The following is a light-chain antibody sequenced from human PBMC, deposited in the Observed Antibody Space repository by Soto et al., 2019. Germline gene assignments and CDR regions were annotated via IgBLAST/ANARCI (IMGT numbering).Light chain of an antibody. V-gene: IGLV2-14*03. CDR3: STFTSGTTLVV. CDR1: SSDIGGYNY. J-gene: IGLJ2*01. CDR2: DVT. Sequence: QSALTQPAAVSGSPGQSITISCTGTSSDIGGYNYVSWYQHHPGKAPKLMIYDVTNRPPGVSNRFSGSKSGNTASLTISGLQGENEAHYNCSTFTSGTTLVVFGGGTTLTVL.